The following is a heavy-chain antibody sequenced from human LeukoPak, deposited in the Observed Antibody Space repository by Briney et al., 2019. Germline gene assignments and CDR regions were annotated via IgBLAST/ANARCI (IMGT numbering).Heavy chain of an antibody. Sequence: ASVKVSCKASGYTFTSYGISWVRQAPGQGLEWMGWISAYNGNTNYAQKLQGRVTMTTDTSTSTAYMEPRSLRSDDTAVYYCARDPVGEQWLVDWSPYCYYGMDVWGQGTTVTVSS. CDR3: ARDPVGEQWLVDWSPYCYYGMDV. D-gene: IGHD6-19*01. CDR2: ISAYNGNT. J-gene: IGHJ6*02. CDR1: GYTFTSYG. V-gene: IGHV1-18*01.